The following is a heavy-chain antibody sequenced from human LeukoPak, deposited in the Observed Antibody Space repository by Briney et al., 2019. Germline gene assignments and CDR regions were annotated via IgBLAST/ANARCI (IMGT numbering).Heavy chain of an antibody. J-gene: IGHJ3*02. V-gene: IGHV3-7*01. CDR2: IKQDGSEK. Sequence: GGSLRLSCAASGFTFSSYAMSWVRQAPGKGLEWVANIKQDGSEKYYVDSVKGRFTISRDNAKNSQYLQMNSLRAEDTAVYYCAREDDYGDFHAFDIWGQGTMVTVSS. D-gene: IGHD4-17*01. CDR1: GFTFSSYA. CDR3: AREDDYGDFHAFDI.